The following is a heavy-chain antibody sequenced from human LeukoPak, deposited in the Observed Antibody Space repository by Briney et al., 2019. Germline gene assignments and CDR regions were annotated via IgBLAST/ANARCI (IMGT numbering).Heavy chain of an antibody. CDR1: GSTLTGYY. CDR3: ARDLGDPDCSGGSCHTDY. V-gene: IGHV1-2*02. J-gene: IGHJ4*02. Sequence: GAPVKVSCKASGSTLTGYYMHWVRKAPGQGLEWMGSINPNSGGTNNAQKSKGRVTTTRDTSISTAYMELSRLRSDDTAVYYCARDLGDPDCSGGSCHTDYWGQGTLVTVSS. CDR2: INPNSGGT. D-gene: IGHD2-15*01.